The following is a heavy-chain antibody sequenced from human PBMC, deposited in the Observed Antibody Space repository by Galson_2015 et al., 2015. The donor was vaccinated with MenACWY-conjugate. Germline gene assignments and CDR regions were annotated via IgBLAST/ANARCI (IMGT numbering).Heavy chain of an antibody. CDR1: GFTFSSYW. CDR3: GRGRALGAADAFDI. Sequence: SLRLSCAASGFTFSSYWMHWVRQAPGKGLVWVSRINSDAITTSYADSVKGRFTISRDNAKNTLYLQMNSLRAEDTAVYYCGRGRALGAADAFDIWGQGTMVTVSS. D-gene: IGHD1-26*01. J-gene: IGHJ3*02. CDR2: INSDAITT. V-gene: IGHV3-74*01.